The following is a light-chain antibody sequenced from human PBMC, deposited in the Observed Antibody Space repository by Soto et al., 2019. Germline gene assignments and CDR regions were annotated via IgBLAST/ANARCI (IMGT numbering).Light chain of an antibody. CDR3: QQYYSYPYT. CDR2: AAS. CDR1: QGISSY. J-gene: IGKJ2*01. Sequence: AIRMTQSPSSLSASTGDRVTITCRASQGISSYLAWYQQKPGKAPKLLIYAASTLQSGVPSRFSGSGSGTEFTLTLSCPQSEGFATYYCQQYYSYPYTFGQGTKLEIK. V-gene: IGKV1-8*01.